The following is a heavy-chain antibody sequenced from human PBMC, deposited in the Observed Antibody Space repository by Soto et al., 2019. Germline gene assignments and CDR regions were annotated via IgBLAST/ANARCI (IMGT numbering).Heavy chain of an antibody. D-gene: IGHD5-18*01. J-gene: IGHJ4*02. V-gene: IGHV3-74*01. CDR1: GFTFSSYS. Sequence: PGGSLGLCSAASGFTFSSYSMHGVRQAPGKGLVWVSYIDTDGSDTIYADSVKGRFTISRDNAKNTVYLQMNSLRVEDTAVYYCATLNSFGSDYWGQGTQVTVSS. CDR3: ATLNSFGSDY. CDR2: IDTDGSDT.